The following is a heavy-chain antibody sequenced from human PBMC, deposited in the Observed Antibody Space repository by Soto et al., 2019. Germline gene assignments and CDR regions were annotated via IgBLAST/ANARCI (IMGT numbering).Heavy chain of an antibody. V-gene: IGHV4-34*01. J-gene: IGHJ4*02. Sequence: SETLSLTCAVYGGSFSGYYWSWIRQPPGKGLEWIGEINHSGSTNYNPSLKSRVTISVDTSKNQFSLKLSSVTAADTAVYYCARGVPGIKYSGYLEYWGQGTLVTVSS. CDR1: GGSFSGYY. D-gene: IGHD5-12*01. CDR2: INHSGST. CDR3: ARGVPGIKYSGYLEY.